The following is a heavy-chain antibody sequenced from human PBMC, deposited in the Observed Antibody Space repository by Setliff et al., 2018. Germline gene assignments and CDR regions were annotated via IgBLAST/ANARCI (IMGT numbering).Heavy chain of an antibody. Sequence: PSETLSLTCTVSGYSISSGYIWGWIRQPPGKGLEWVGNIGHTGSINYNPSLKSRLTISRDTSKNQVSLKLNSVTATDTAVYYCARDLGHGGVPHSFDPWGQGTLVTVSS. CDR2: IGHTGSI. J-gene: IGHJ5*02. CDR3: ARDLGHGGVPHSFDP. D-gene: IGHD2-8*02. V-gene: IGHV4-38-2*02. CDR1: GYSISSGYI.